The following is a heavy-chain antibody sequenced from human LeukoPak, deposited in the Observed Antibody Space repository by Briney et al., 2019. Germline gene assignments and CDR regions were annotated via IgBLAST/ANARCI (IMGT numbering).Heavy chain of an antibody. V-gene: IGHV3-23*01. CDR3: AKRGDCSGTCTYDY. Sequence: GGSLRLSCAASGFTFRNYAIHWVRQAPGKGLECVSIVGGSGVKTYYTDSVKGRFTIYRDNSKNTVYLQMNSLRAEDTAVYYCAKRGDCSGTCTYDYWGQGTLVTVSS. D-gene: IGHD2-2*01. CDR2: VGGSGVKT. CDR1: GFTFRNYA. J-gene: IGHJ4*02.